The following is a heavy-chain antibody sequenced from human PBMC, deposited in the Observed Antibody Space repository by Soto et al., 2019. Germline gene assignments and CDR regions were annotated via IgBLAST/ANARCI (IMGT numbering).Heavy chain of an antibody. CDR3: ARETLRDAIDI. V-gene: IGHV3-48*03. Sequence: GSLRLSCVASVFDFRSYEMNWVRQAPGKGLEWVSNIRANDESIYYADSVKGRVSVSRDNAKSSLFLEMNSLRVDDTAVYYCARETLRDAIDIWGQGTMVTVSS. CDR2: IRANDESI. CDR1: VFDFRSYE. J-gene: IGHJ3*02.